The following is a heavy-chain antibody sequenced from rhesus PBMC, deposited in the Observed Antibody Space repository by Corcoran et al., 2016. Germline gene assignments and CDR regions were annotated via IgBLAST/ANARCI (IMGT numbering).Heavy chain of an antibody. D-gene: IGHD6-25*01. CDR2: IYGSGSST. CDR1: GGSISSSY. V-gene: IGHV4-169*02. Sequence: QLQLQESGPGLVKPSETLSVTCAVSGGSISSSYWSWIRQAPGKGLAWIGYIYGSGSSTNYNPSLKSRVTLLVDTSKNLLSLKLSSVTTAVTAVYYCARDVAAAGTGSPYWGQGVLVTVSS. CDR3: ARDVAAAGTGSPY. J-gene: IGHJ4*01.